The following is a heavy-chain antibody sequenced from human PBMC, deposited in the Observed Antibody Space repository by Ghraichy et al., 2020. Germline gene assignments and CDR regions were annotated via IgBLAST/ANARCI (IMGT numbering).Heavy chain of an antibody. V-gene: IGHV3-23*01. CDR1: GFNFGYFA. CDR2: IARSGSA. Sequence: GALRLSCAMSGFNFGYFAVGWVRQAPGKGLEWVSSIARSGSADYTDSVKGRFTISIDNSKDILYLHMGSLRAEDTATYYCARYSGWNPSSYFFKSWGQGTLVTVSS. J-gene: IGHJ5*02. CDR3: ARYSGWNPSSYFFKS. D-gene: IGHD3-9*01.